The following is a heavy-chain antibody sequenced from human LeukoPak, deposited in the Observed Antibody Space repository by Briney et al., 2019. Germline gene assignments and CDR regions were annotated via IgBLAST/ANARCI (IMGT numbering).Heavy chain of an antibody. CDR3: ANFDGSSQAFHL. CDR2: VLYDGSKK. D-gene: IGHD6-13*01. V-gene: IGHV3-30*18. CDR1: GFTFSNFG. Sequence: GGSLRLSCAASGFTFSNFGMHWVRQAPGKGLEWVAAVLYDGSKKFYSDSVKGRFSIYRDNSNYTLFVQMHSLRPDDTAVYYCANFDGSSQAFHLWGQGTMVTVSS. J-gene: IGHJ3*01.